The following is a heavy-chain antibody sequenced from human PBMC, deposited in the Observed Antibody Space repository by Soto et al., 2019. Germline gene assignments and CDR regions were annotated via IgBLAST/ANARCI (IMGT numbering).Heavy chain of an antibody. CDR2: IFSNDEK. CDR1: GFSLSNARMG. CDR3: PPILIPAPFRPAHNPLDP. V-gene: IGHV2-26*01. Sequence: QVTLKESGPVLVKPTETLTLTCTVSGFSLSNARMGVSWIRQPPGKALEWLAHIFSNDEKSYSTSLKSRLTISKNTTKSQPPPTTTNIHPTHTPTYYCPPILIPAPFRPAHNPLDPSPQGTLVTVSS. D-gene: IGHD2-2*01. J-gene: IGHJ5*02.